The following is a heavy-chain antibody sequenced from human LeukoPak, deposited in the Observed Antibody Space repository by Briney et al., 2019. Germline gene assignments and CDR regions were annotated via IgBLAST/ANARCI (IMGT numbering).Heavy chain of an antibody. Sequence: PGGSLRLSCAASGLTFRSYWMSWVRQAPGKGLEWVASIKKDGSTKYYVDSVKGRFTIFRDNAKNSLFLQVNSLRAEDTAVYYCARDGAAVGDDFDYWGQGTLVTVSS. D-gene: IGHD6-13*01. CDR2: IKKDGSTK. CDR3: ARDGAAVGDDFDY. CDR1: GLTFRSYW. V-gene: IGHV3-7*01. J-gene: IGHJ4*02.